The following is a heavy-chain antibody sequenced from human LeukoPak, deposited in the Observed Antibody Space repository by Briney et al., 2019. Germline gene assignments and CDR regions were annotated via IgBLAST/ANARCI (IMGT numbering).Heavy chain of an antibody. CDR3: ARDSYYDSSGCFDY. CDR1: GGTFSSYA. Sequence: SVKVSCKASGGTFSSYAISWVRQAPGQGLEWMGRIIPILGIANYAQKFQGRVTITADKSTSTAYMELSSLRSEDTAVYYCARDSYYDSSGCFDYWGQGTLVTVSS. V-gene: IGHV1-69*04. J-gene: IGHJ4*02. D-gene: IGHD3-22*01. CDR2: IIPILGIA.